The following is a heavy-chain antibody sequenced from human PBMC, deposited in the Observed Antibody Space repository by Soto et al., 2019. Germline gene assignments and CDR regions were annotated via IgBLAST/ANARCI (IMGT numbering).Heavy chain of an antibody. D-gene: IGHD2-2*01. CDR1: GFSLSTSGVG. J-gene: IGHJ1*01. CDR2: IYWDDDK. V-gene: IGHV2-5*02. Sequence: QITLKESGPTLVKPTQTLTLTCTFSGFSLSTSGVGVGWIRQPPGKALEWLALIYWDDDKRYSPSLKSRLTITKDTSKNQVVLTMTNMDPVDTATYYCAHQYCSSTSCYAPYFQHWGQGTLVTVSS. CDR3: AHQYCSSTSCYAPYFQH.